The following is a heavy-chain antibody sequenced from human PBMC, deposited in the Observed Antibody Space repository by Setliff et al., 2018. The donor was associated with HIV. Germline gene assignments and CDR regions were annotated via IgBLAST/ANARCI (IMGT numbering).Heavy chain of an antibody. J-gene: IGHJ4*02. D-gene: IGHD3-16*01. Sequence: GSLRLSCAASGFTFSSYSMNWVRQAPGKGLEWVSYISSSSNTIYYADSVKGRFTISRDNAKNSLYLQMNSLRAEDTAVYYCAGGTFHGFDYWGQGTLVTVSS. CDR1: GFTFSSYS. CDR2: ISSSSNTI. CDR3: AGGTFHGFDY. V-gene: IGHV3-48*01.